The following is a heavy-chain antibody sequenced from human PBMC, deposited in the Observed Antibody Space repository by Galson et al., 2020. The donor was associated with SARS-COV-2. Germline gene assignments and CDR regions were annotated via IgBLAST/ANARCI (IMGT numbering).Heavy chain of an antibody. CDR2: ISYDGSNK. V-gene: IGHV3-30-3*01. D-gene: IGHD1-26*01. J-gene: IGHJ4*02. CDR1: GFTFSSYA. CDR3: ARTYSGSYFNYFDY. Sequence: GESLKISCAASGFTFSSYAMHWVRQAPGKGLEWVVVISYDGSNKYYADSVKGRFTISRDNSKNTLYLQMNSLRAEDTAVYYCARTYSGSYFNYFDYWGQGTLVTVSS.